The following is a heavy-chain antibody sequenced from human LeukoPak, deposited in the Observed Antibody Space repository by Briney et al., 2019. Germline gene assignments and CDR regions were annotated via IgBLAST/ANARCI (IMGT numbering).Heavy chain of an antibody. CDR2: IYHSGST. CDR1: GGSISSSNW. J-gene: IGHJ4*02. CDR3: ARVGSGGELRVDY. V-gene: IGHV4-4*02. Sequence: PSETLSLTCAVSGGSISSSNWWSWVRQPPGKGLEWIGEIYHSGSTNYNPSLKSRVTISVDKSKNQFSLKLSSVTAADTAVYYCARVGSGGELRVDYWGQGTLVTVSS. D-gene: IGHD1-26*01.